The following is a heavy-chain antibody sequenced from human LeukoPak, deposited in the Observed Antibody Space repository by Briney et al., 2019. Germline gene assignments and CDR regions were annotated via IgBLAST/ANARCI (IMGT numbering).Heavy chain of an antibody. CDR1: GGSISPYF. Sequence: PSETLSLTCTVSGGSISPYFWSWIRQPAGKGLEWIGRITSAGGTVYNPSLRGRVTMSLDTSKNQFSLILNSVTASDTALYYCAREDLKLPHNWFDPWGQGTLVTVSS. J-gene: IGHJ5*02. CDR3: AREDLKLPHNWFDP. CDR2: ITSAGGT. V-gene: IGHV4-4*07.